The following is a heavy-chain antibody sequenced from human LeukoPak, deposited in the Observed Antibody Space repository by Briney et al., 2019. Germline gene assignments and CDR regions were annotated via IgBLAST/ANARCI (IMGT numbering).Heavy chain of an antibody. J-gene: IGHJ1*01. CDR2: VYPADSDV. D-gene: IGHD3-16*01. CDR1: GYSFSSYW. CDR3: ARPGQPDLGGHLPH. V-gene: IGHV5-51*01. Sequence: PGESLKISCKASGYSFSSYWIAWVRQMPGQGLEWMGIVYPADSDVRYNPPFQGQVSISVDKSIKTSFLLLNSLKASDSAMYYCARPGQPDLGGHLPHWGQGTLVTVSS.